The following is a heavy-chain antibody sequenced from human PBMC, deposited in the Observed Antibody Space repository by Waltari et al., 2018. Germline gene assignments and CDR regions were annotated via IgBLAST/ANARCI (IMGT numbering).Heavy chain of an antibody. D-gene: IGHD2-21*01. CDR3: AAIMDTRVVVIATDY. J-gene: IGHJ4*02. CDR2: ISSSSSYI. Sequence: EVQLVESGGGLVKPGGSLRLSCAASGFTFSSHSMNWVRQAPGKGLEWVSSISSSSSYIYYADSVKGRFTISRDNAKNSLYLQMNSLRAEDTAVYYCAAIMDTRVVVIATDYWGQGTLVTVSS. V-gene: IGHV3-21*01. CDR1: GFTFSSHS.